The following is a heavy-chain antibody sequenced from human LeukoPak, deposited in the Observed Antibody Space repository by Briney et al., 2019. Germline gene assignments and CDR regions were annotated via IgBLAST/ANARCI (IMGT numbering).Heavy chain of an antibody. V-gene: IGHV3-43*01. J-gene: IGHJ4*02. CDR1: GFTFDDYT. Sequence: PGGSLRLSCAASGFTFDDYTMHWVRQAPGKGLEWVSLISWDGGSTYYADSVKGRFTISRDNSKNTLYLQMNSLRVEDTAVYYCARDPGSGYEEHFDYWGQGTLVTVSS. D-gene: IGHD5-12*01. CDR3: ARDPGSGYEEHFDY. CDR2: ISWDGGST.